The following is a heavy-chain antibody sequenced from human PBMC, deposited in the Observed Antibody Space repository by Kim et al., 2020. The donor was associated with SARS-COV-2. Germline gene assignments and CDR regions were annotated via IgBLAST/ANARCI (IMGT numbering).Heavy chain of an antibody. CDR2: ISYDGSKK. J-gene: IGHJ4*02. CDR1: GFTFKNYG. V-gene: IGHV3-30*18. CDR3: AKDLRNMLVVLAATGNY. D-gene: IGHD2-2*01. Sequence: GGSLRLSCAASGFTFKNYGMHWVRQAPGKGLEWVAVISYDGSKKHYADSVKGRFNISRDNSKNTLNLQMNGLSAEDSAVYYCAKDLRNMLVVLAATGNYWGRGDRVTVTS.